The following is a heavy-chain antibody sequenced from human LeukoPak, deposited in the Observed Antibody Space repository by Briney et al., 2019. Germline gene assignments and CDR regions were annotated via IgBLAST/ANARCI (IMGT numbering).Heavy chain of an antibody. CDR2: IIPILGIA. CDR3: ARGISTRSPFDY. V-gene: IGHV1-69*04. J-gene: IGHJ4*02. D-gene: IGHD2/OR15-2a*01. Sequence: ASVTVSCTASGGTFSSYAISWVRQAPGQGLEWMGRIIPILGIANYAQKFQGRVTITADKSTSTAYMELSSLRSEDTAVYYCARGISTRSPFDYWGLGTLVTVSS. CDR1: GGTFSSYA.